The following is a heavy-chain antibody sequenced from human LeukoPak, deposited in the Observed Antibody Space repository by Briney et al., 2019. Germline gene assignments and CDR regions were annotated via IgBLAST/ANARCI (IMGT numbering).Heavy chain of an antibody. CDR2: INHSGST. CDR1: GGSFSGYY. J-gene: IGHJ3*02. Sequence: SETLSLTCAVYGGSFSGYYWSWIRQPPGKGLEWIGEINHSGSTNYNPSLKSRVTISVDTSKNQFSLKLSSVTAADTAVYYCARAHYAFDIWGQGTMVTVSS. CDR3: ARAHYAFDI. V-gene: IGHV4-34*01.